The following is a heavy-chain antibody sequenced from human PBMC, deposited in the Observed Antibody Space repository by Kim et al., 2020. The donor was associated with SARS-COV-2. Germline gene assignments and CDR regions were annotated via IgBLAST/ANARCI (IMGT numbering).Heavy chain of an antibody. Sequence: GGSLRLSCAASGFTFSSYGMHWVRQAPGKGLEWVAVISYDGSNKYYADSVKGRFTISRDNSKNTLYLQMNSLRAEDTAVYYCAKAGNGYNYDYWGQGTLVTVSS. CDR2: ISYDGSNK. CDR1: GFTFSSYG. V-gene: IGHV3-30*18. D-gene: IGHD5-12*01. J-gene: IGHJ4*02. CDR3: AKAGNGYNYDY.